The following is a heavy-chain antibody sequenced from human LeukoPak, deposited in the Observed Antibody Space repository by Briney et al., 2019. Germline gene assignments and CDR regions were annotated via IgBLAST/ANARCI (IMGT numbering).Heavy chain of an antibody. V-gene: IGHV3-48*01. D-gene: IGHD3-10*01. CDR1: GFTFSSYS. CDR2: ISSTSGTI. CDR3: ARGAVQD. J-gene: IGHJ4*02. Sequence: GGSLRLSCAASGFTFSSYSMNWVRQAPGKGLEWVSYISSTSGTIYYADSVKGRFTTSRDNAKNSLYLQMNSLRAEDTAVYYCARGAVQDWGQGTLVTVSS.